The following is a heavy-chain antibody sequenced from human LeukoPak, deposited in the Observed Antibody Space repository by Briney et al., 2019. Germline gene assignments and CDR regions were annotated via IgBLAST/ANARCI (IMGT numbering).Heavy chain of an antibody. CDR2: IVGGGGNT. V-gene: IGHV3-23*01. J-gene: IGHJ4*02. CDR3: ANAGHF. CDR1: GFNFSNYA. Sequence: GGSLRLSCAASGFNFSNYAMTWVRQAPGKGLEWVSGIVGGGGNTYYADPVKGRFTISRDNSKNTLYLQMNSLRVADTAVYYCANAGHFWGQGTLVTVSS.